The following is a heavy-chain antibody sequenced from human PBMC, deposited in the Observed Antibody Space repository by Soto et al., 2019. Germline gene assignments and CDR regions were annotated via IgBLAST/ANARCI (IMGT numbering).Heavy chain of an antibody. J-gene: IGHJ4*02. CDR2: ISDSGGRT. CDR1: GFTFSTYA. Sequence: GGSLRLSCAASGFTFSTYAMSWVRHAPGKGLEWVSAISDSGGRTYYVDSVKGRFTISRDNSKNTLYLQMNSLRAEDTAVYFCVKELVNSGWTYFDYWGQGTLVTVSS. D-gene: IGHD6-19*01. CDR3: VKELVNSGWTYFDY. V-gene: IGHV3-23*01.